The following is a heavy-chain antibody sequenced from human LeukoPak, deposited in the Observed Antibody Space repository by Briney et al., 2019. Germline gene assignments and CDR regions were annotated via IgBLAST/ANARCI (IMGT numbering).Heavy chain of an antibody. V-gene: IGHV1-18*01. CDR2: ISAYNGNT. J-gene: IGHJ3*02. CDR3: ARDLTTTTLHAFDI. CDR1: GYTFTSYG. D-gene: IGHD4-17*01. Sequence: ASVKVSCKASGYTFTSYGISWVRQAPGQGLEWMGWISAYNGNTNYAQKLQGRVTMTTDTSTSTAYMELRSLRSDDTAVYYCARDLTTTTLHAFDIWGQGTMVTVSS.